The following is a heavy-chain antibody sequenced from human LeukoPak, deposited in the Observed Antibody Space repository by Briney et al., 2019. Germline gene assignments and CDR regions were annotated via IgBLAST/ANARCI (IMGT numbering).Heavy chain of an antibody. D-gene: IGHD5-24*01. J-gene: IGHJ4*02. Sequence: GGSLRLSCAASGFTFSSYAMTWVRQPPGKGLEWVSAVSGSGGSTYYADSVKGRFTISRDNSKNTLYLQMNSLRAEDTAVYYCTRGDGYNFWDYWGQGTLVSVSS. CDR1: GFTFSSYA. V-gene: IGHV3-23*01. CDR3: TRGDGYNFWDY. CDR2: VSGSGGST.